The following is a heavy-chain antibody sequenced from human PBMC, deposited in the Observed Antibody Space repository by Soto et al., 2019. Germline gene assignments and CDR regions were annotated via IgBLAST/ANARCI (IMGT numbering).Heavy chain of an antibody. D-gene: IGHD6-13*01. CDR1: GYSFTSHA. J-gene: IGHJ5*02. CDR2: INAGNGIT. V-gene: IGHV1-3*05. CDR3: ARDGIAAAGSSWFDP. Sequence: QVQLVQSGAEEKKPGASVKVSCKASGYSFTSHAMHWVRHAPGQRLEWMGWINAGNGITKYSQKFQGRVTITTDTSASTAYMELSSLRSEDTAVYYCARDGIAAAGSSWFDPWGQGTLVTVSS.